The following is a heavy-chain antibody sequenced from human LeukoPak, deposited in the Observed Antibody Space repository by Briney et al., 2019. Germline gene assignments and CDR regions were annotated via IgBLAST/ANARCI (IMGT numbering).Heavy chain of an antibody. CDR3: ASKGEQPTYYFDY. J-gene: IGHJ4*02. Sequence: SETLSLTCAVYGGSFSGYYWSWIRQPAGKGLEWIGEINHSGSTNYNPSLKSRVTISVDTSKNQFSLRLSSVTAADTAVYYCASKGEQPTYYFDYWGQGTLVTVSS. D-gene: IGHD3-16*01. CDR1: GGSFSGYY. V-gene: IGHV4-34*01. CDR2: INHSGST.